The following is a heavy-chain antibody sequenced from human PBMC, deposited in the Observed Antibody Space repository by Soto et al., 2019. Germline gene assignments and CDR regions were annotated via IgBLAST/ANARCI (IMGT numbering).Heavy chain of an antibody. CDR2: ISGSGGST. CDR1: GFTFSSYA. CDR3: AKDSLGYCSSTSCYGMAYFDY. Sequence: GGSLRLSCAASGFTFSSYAMSWVRQAPGKGLEWVSAISGSGGSTYYADSVKGRFTISRDNSKNTLYLQMNSLRAEDTAVYYCAKDSLGYCSSTSCYGMAYFDYWGQGTLVTVSS. D-gene: IGHD2-2*01. J-gene: IGHJ4*02. V-gene: IGHV3-23*01.